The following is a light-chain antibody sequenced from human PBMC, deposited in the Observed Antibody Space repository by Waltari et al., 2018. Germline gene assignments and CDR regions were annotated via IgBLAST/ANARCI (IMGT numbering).Light chain of an antibody. CDR3: QSSDSIETWV. CDR2: KDK. V-gene: IGLV3-25*03. CDR1: AMPKQY. Sequence: SYELTQPPSVSVSPGQTARITCSGDAMPKQYAHWYQQKPGQAPVLIIYKDKERPLGIPDRFSGSTSGTTVTLTISGVQADDEADYYCQSSDSIETWVFGGGTKLTVL. J-gene: IGLJ3*02.